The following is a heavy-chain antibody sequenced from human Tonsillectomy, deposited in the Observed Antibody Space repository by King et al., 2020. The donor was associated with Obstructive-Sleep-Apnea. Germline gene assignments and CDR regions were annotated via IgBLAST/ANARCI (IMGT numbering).Heavy chain of an antibody. CDR2: MNHSGRT. Sequence: LQLQESGPGLVKPSETLSLTCTVSGGSTSSYYWSWIRQPPGKGLEWIGYMNHSGRTNYNSSLKSGVTISVDTSKNQFSLKLSSVTAADTAGYYCARPCFDTSGYYQNWFDPWGPGTLVTVSS. CDR3: ARPCFDTSGYYQNWFDP. V-gene: IGHV4-59*01. D-gene: IGHD3-22*01. J-gene: IGHJ5*02. CDR1: GGSTSSYY.